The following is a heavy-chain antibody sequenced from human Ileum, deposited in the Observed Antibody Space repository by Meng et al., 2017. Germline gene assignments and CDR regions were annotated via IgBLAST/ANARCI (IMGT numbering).Heavy chain of an antibody. Sequence: GESLKISCAASGFTFTNFAIHWVRQTPGKGLEWVAVIAYDGSTEYYADSVRGRFTVSRDNSKNTVYLQMNSLRPEDTAFYHCARGSQWDTIRTSFYVWGQGTLVTVSS. CDR3: ARGSQWDTIRTSFYV. J-gene: IGHJ3*01. CDR1: GFTFTNFA. V-gene: IGHV3-30*03. D-gene: IGHD5-24*01. CDR2: IAYDGSTE.